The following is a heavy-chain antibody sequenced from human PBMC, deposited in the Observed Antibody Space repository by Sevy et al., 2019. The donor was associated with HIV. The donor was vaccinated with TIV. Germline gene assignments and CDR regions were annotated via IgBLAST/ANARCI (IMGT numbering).Heavy chain of an antibody. V-gene: IGHV1-18*01. J-gene: IGHJ4*02. CDR1: GYTFTSYG. Sequence: ASVKVSCKASGYTFTSYGISWVRQAPGQGLEWMGWISAYNGNTNYALKLQGRVTMTTDTSTSTAYMELRSLRSNDTAVYYCARERYTRYCSSTSCYCDYWGQGTLVTVSS. D-gene: IGHD2-2*01. CDR3: ARERYTRYCSSTSCYCDY. CDR2: ISAYNGNT.